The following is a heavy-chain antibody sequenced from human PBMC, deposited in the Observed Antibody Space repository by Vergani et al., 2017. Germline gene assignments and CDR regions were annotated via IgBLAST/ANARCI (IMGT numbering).Heavy chain of an antibody. CDR2: IYYSGST. CDR1: GGSISSGDYY. V-gene: IGHV4-30-4*01. Sequence: QVQLQESGPGLVKPSQTLSLTCTVSGGSISSGDYYWSWIRQPPGKDLEWSGYIYYSGSTYYNPSLKSRVTISVDTSKNQFSLKLSSVTAADTAVYYGARARRDDSSGYYYYYGMDVWGQGTTVTVSS. D-gene: IGHD3-22*01. CDR3: ARARRDDSSGYYYYYGMDV. J-gene: IGHJ6*02.